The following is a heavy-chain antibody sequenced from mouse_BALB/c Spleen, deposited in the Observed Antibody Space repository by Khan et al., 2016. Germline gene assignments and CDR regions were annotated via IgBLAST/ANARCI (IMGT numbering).Heavy chain of an antibody. CDR2: INPTSGYT. D-gene: IGHD1-1*01. V-gene: IGHV1-4*02. CDR3: ARAFYYGWFPY. CDR1: GYTFAYYT. J-gene: IGHJ3*01. Sequence: QVQLQQSAAELARPGASVKMSCKASGYTFAYYTMHWVKQRPGQGLEWIGYINPTSGYTEYNHRFKDKTTLTADKSSTTAYMQLSSLTSEDSAVYYCARAFYYGWFPYWGQGTLVTVSA.